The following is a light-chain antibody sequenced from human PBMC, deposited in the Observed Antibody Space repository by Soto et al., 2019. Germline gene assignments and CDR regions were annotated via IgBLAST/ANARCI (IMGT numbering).Light chain of an antibody. J-gene: IGKJ1*01. CDR1: QSISDW. CDR2: KAS. V-gene: IGKV1-5*03. Sequence: DIQMTQSPSTLSASVGDRVTIACRASQSISDWLAWYQQKPWQAPTFPISKASNLQSGVPSRFSGSGSGTELTRPISSLQPDDFATYSCQQYYTYPTTFGQGTKVEIK. CDR3: QQYYTYPTT.